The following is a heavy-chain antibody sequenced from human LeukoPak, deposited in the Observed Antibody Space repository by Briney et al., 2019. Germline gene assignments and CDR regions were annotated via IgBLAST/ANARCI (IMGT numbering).Heavy chain of an antibody. Sequence: GGSLRLSCAASGFTVSSNYMSWVRQAPGKGLEWVSVIYSGGSTYYADSVKGRFTISRDNAKNSLYLQMNSLRAEDTAVYYCARGRGYCSSTSCYSSSWFDPWGQGTLVTVSS. CDR3: ARGRGYCSSTSCYSSSWFDP. CDR2: IYSGGST. CDR1: GFTVSSNY. V-gene: IGHV3-66*01. D-gene: IGHD2-2*01. J-gene: IGHJ5*02.